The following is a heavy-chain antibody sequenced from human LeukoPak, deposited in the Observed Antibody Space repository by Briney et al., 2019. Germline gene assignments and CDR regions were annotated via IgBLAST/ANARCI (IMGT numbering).Heavy chain of an antibody. CDR1: GFTFNTYW. Sequence: GGSLRLSCSASGFTFNTYWMSWVRQAPGKGLQWVANVRPDGREQRYVDSVKGRFTISRDNAKNLVYLQMNSLKTEDTAVYYCTIDDYGDYNWFDPWGQGTLVTVSS. V-gene: IGHV3-7*03. CDR3: TIDDYGDYNWFDP. CDR2: VRPDGREQ. D-gene: IGHD4-17*01. J-gene: IGHJ5*02.